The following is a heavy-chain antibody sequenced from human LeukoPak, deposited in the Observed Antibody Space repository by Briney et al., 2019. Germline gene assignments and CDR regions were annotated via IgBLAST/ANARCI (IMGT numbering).Heavy chain of an antibody. CDR1: GFTFRNYW. D-gene: IGHD3-10*01. V-gene: IGHV3-23*01. Sequence: PGGSLRLSCAASGFTFRNYWMSWVRQAPGKGLEWVSAISGSGGSTYYADSVKGRFTISRDNSKNTLYLQMNSLRAEDTAVYYCAKTTMVRGVDVNWFDPWGQGTLVTVSS. CDR2: ISGSGGST. CDR3: AKTTMVRGVDVNWFDP. J-gene: IGHJ5*02.